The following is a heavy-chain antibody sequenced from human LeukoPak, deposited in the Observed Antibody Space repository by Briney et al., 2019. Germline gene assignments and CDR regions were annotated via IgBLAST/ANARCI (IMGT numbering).Heavy chain of an antibody. D-gene: IGHD3-16*01. V-gene: IGHV1-69*13. Sequence: GASVKVSCKASGGTFSSYAISWVRQAPGQGLEWMGGIIPIFGTANYAQKFQGRVTITADESTSTAYMELSSLRSGDTAVYYCARDGAPKEYYYYYYYMDVWGRGTTVTVSS. J-gene: IGHJ6*03. CDR1: GGTFSSYA. CDR2: IIPIFGTA. CDR3: ARDGAPKEYYYYYYYMDV.